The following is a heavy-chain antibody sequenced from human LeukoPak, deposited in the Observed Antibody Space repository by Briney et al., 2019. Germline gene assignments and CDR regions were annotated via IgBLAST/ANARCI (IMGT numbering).Heavy chain of an antibody. D-gene: IGHD3-22*01. Sequence: GSSVKVSCKASGGTFSSYAISWVRQAPGQGLEWMGGIIPIFGTANYAQKLQGRVTVTTDESTNTAYMELSSLRSEDTAVYYCARGDSSGAPIVYWGQGTLVTVSS. CDR3: ARGDSSGAPIVY. V-gene: IGHV1-69*05. CDR2: IIPIFGTA. CDR1: GGTFSSYA. J-gene: IGHJ4*02.